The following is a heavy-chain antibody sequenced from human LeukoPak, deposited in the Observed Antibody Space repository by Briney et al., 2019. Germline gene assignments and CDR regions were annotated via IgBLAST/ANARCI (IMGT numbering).Heavy chain of an antibody. CDR1: GGSFSGYY. CDR2: INHSGST. J-gene: IGHJ4*02. D-gene: IGHD3-9*01. V-gene: IGHV4-34*01. CDR3: ARVQILSLRYFDWLLWWGESDFDY. Sequence: PSETLSLTCAVYGGSFSGYYWSWIRQPPGKGLEWIGEINHSGSTNYNPSLKSRVTISVDTSKNQFSLKLSSVTAADTAVYYCARVQILSLRYFDWLLWWGESDFDYWGQGTLVTVSS.